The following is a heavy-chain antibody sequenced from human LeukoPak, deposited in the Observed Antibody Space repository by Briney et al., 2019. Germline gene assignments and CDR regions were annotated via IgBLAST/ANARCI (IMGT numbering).Heavy chain of an antibody. CDR1: GGSISGYY. D-gene: IGHD3-10*01. Sequence: PSETLSLTCTVSGGSISGYYWSWIRQPAGKGLEWIGYIYYSGSTNYNPSLKSRVTISVDTSKNQFSLKLSSVTAADTAVYYCARGRGDYYGSGSYHSPLDYWGQGTLVTVSS. J-gene: IGHJ4*02. CDR3: ARGRGDYYGSGSYHSPLDY. CDR2: IYYSGST. V-gene: IGHV4-59*12.